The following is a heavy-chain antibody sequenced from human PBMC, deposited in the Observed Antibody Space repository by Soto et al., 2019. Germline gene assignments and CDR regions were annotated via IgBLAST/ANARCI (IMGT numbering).Heavy chain of an antibody. CDR3: ARGVPLYGGKFYFDP. D-gene: IGHD3-16*01. Sequence: GASVKVSCKASGGTFSSYAATWVRQAPGQGLEWMGGIIPLLGVTNFAQNFQGRVTITADKSTSTAYMELSSLTSEDTAFYYWARGVPLYGGKFYFDPWGQGTLVTVSS. V-gene: IGHV1-69*10. CDR2: IIPLLGVT. CDR1: GGTFSSYA. J-gene: IGHJ4*02.